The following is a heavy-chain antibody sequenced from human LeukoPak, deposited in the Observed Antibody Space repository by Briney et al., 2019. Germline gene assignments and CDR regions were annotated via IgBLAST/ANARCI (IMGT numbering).Heavy chain of an antibody. J-gene: IGHJ5*02. D-gene: IGHD6-13*01. V-gene: IGHV1-69*05. CDR3: ARGWVGVGSSWNWFDP. CDR1: GGTFSSYA. CDR2: IIPIFGTA. Sequence: ASVKVSCKASGGTFSSYAISWVRQAPGQGLEWMGGIIPIFGTANYAQKFQGRVTITTDESTSTAYMELSSLRSEDTAVYYCARGWVGVGSSWNWFDPWGQGTLVTVSS.